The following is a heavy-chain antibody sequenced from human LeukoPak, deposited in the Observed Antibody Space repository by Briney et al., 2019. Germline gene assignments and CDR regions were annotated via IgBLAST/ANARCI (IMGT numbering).Heavy chain of an antibody. Sequence: GGSLRLSCAASGFSFNKYDMHWVRQAPGEGLEWVAVILPDGSDHFVDSVRGRFIIYRDNPKNTLYLEMNGLRVEDTAVYFCARTVGANKNYFDYWGQGTLVTVSS. D-gene: IGHD1-26*01. CDR3: ARTVGANKNYFDY. J-gene: IGHJ4*02. CDR1: GFSFNKYD. V-gene: IGHV3-33*01. CDR2: ILPDGSD.